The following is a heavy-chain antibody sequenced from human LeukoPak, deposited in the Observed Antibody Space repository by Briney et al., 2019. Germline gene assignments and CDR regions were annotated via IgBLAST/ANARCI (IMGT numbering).Heavy chain of an antibody. J-gene: IGHJ4*02. D-gene: IGHD1-26*01. CDR2: IYPGDFDT. CDR1: GYIFNSYW. Sequence: GEPLKISCKGSGYIFNSYWIAWVRQMPGKGLEWMGIIYPGDFDTTYSPSFQGQVTISVDKSTTTAHLQWSSLKASDTAMYYCARQSDGGGSYPGYWGQGTLVTVSS. CDR3: ARQSDGGGSYPGY. V-gene: IGHV5-51*01.